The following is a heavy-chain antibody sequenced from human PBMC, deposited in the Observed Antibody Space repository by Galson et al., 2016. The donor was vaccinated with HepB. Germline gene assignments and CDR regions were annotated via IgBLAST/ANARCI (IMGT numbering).Heavy chain of an antibody. D-gene: IGHD3-9*01. CDR2: VTGSGVST. V-gene: IGHV3-23*01. Sequence: SLRLSCAASGFIFSNFAMNWVRQAPGKGLEWVSGVTGSGVSTFYANSVKGRFTISRDNDKNTLYLQMDSLRAEDTAVYYCAKDEPPAISWGQGTLVPVSS. CDR3: AKDEPPAIS. J-gene: IGHJ4*02. CDR1: GFIFSNFA.